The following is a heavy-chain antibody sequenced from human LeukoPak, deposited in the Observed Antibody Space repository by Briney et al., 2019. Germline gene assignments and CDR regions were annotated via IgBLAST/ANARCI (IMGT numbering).Heavy chain of an antibody. D-gene: IGHD3-10*01. Sequence: SETLSHTCTVSGGSISSNNYFWGWIRQPPGKGLECIASIFYSGSTYYNPSLKSRVAISLDTSKNQFSLKLSSVTAADTAVYYCASSRGVGGDFDYWGQGTLVTVSS. J-gene: IGHJ4*02. CDR2: IFYSGST. CDR1: GGSISSNNYF. CDR3: ASSRGVGGDFDY. V-gene: IGHV4-39*01.